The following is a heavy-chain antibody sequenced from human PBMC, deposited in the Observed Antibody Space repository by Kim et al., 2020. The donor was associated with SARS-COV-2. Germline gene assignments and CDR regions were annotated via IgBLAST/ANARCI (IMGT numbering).Heavy chain of an antibody. CDR2: IKSKTDCGSS. CDR3: TTEVCCGSSWCFY. Sequence: GGSLRLSCAASGFTFSNAWMSWVRQAPGKGLEWVGRIKSKTDCGSSDYAAPVQFSFTISRADSKNTLYLQINSLKTEATSLFSSTTEVCCGSSWCFYWG. CDR1: GFTFSNAW. D-gene: IGHD6-13*01. V-gene: IGHV3-15*01. J-gene: IGHJ4*01.